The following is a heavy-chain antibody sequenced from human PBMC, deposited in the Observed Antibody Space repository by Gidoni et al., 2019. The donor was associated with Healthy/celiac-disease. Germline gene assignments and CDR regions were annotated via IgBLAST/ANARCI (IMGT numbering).Heavy chain of an antibody. Sequence: QVQLVESGGGVVQPGRSLRLSCAASGFTFSSYGMHWVRQAPGKGLEWVAVIWYDGSNKYYADSVKGRFTISRDNSKNTLYLQMNSLRAEDTAVYYCARDRRHQLLLYWFDPWGQGTLVTVSS. V-gene: IGHV3-33*01. D-gene: IGHD2-2*01. CDR2: IWYDGSNK. CDR3: ARDRRHQLLLYWFDP. CDR1: GFTFSSYG. J-gene: IGHJ5*02.